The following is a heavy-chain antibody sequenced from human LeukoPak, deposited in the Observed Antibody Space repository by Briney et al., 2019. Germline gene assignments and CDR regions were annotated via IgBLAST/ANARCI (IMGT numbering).Heavy chain of an antibody. CDR2: IRSKANSYAT. CDR1: GFTFSGSA. Sequence: GGSLRLSCAASGFTFSGSAMHWVRQASGKGLEWVGRIRSKANSYATAYAASVKGRFTISRDDSKNTAYLQMNSPKTEDTAVYSCTRHGSGSYKSAFDIWGQGTMVTVS. V-gene: IGHV3-73*01. D-gene: IGHD1-26*01. J-gene: IGHJ3*02. CDR3: TRHGSGSYKSAFDI.